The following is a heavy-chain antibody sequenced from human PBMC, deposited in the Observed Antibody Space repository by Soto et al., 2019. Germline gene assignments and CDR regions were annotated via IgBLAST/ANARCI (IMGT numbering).Heavy chain of an antibody. J-gene: IGHJ6*02. CDR3: ASPRTETYFYYYYYGMDV. V-gene: IGHV1-3*01. D-gene: IGHD2-21*01. Sequence: QVQLVQSGAEVKKPGASVKVSCKASGYTFTSYAMHWVRQAPGQRLEWMGWINAGNGNTKYSQKFQGRVTITRDTSASTAYMELSSLRSEDTAVYYCASPRTETYFYYYYYGMDVRGQGTTVTVSS. CDR1: GYTFTSYA. CDR2: INAGNGNT.